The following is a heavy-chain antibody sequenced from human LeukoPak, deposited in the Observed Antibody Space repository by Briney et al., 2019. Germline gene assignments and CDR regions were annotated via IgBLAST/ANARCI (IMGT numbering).Heavy chain of an antibody. J-gene: IGHJ4*02. CDR2: IYHSGST. CDR3: VRRRYNYGFDS. Sequence: SETLSLTCDVSGDSISGSNWWNRVRQPPGKGLEWIGGIYHSGSTNYNPSLKSRVTMSVDKSKNQFSLKLSSVTAADTAVFYCVRRRYNYGFDSWGQGSLVTVSS. V-gene: IGHV4-4*02. D-gene: IGHD5-18*01. CDR1: GDSISGSNW.